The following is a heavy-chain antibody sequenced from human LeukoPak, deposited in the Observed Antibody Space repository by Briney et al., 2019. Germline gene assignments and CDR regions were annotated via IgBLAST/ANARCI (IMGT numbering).Heavy chain of an antibody. CDR3: ARGLHYGDAFDI. CDR1: GGSISSYY. Sequence: SETLSLTCTVSGGSISSYYWSWIRQPPGKGLEWIGYIYYSGSTNYNPSLKGRVTISVDTSKNQFSLKLSSVTAADTAVYYCARGLHYGDAFDIWGQGTMVTVSS. J-gene: IGHJ3*02. V-gene: IGHV4-59*08. CDR2: IYYSGST. D-gene: IGHD3-16*01.